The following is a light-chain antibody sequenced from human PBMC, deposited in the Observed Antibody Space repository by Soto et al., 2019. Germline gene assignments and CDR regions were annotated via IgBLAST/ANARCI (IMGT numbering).Light chain of an antibody. CDR1: QSISSW. J-gene: IGKJ5*01. CDR2: DAS. V-gene: IGKV1-5*01. Sequence: DIQMPQSPSTLPASVGDRVTITCRASQSISSWLAWYQQKPGRAPKLLIFDASSLESGVPSTFSGSGSGTECSLTISNLRPDDFATYYCQHYHSFSITFGQGTRLEIK. CDR3: QHYHSFSIT.